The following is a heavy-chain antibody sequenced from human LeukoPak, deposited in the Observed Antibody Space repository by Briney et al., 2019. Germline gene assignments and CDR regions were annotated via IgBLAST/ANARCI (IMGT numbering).Heavy chain of an antibody. Sequence: LSLTCAVYGGSFSGYYMSWIRQAPGKGLEWVSYISSSGSTIYYADSVKGRFTISRDNAKNSLYLQMNSLRAEDTAVYYCARGEISLDYWGQGTLVTVSS. CDR3: ARGEISLDY. CDR2: ISSSGSTI. J-gene: IGHJ4*02. V-gene: IGHV3-11*01. CDR1: GGSFSGYY.